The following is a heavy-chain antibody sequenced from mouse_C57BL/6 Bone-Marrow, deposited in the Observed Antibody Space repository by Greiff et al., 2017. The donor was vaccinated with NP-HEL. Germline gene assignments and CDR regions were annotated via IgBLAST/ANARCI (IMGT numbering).Heavy chain of an antibody. Sequence: QVQLKQSGPGLVQPSQSLSITCTVSGFSLTSYGVHWVRQSPGKGLEWLGVIWSGGSTDYNAAFISRLSISKDHSTSQVFFKMNSRQTDDTAIYYCDRDYYLDYWGQGTTLTVSA. J-gene: IGHJ2*01. V-gene: IGHV2-2*01. CDR2: IWSGGST. CDR1: GFSLTSYG. CDR3: DRDYYLDY.